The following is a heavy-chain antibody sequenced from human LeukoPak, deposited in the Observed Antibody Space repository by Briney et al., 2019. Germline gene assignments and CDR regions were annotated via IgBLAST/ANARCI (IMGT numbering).Heavy chain of an antibody. D-gene: IGHD1-26*01. J-gene: IGHJ5*02. CDR2: ISAYNGNT. CDR1: GYTFTSYG. V-gene: IGHV1-18*01. CDR3: GRDSYSGSYFTNWFDP. Sequence: GASVKVSCKASGYTFTSYGISWVRQAPGQGLEWMGWISAYNGNTNYAQKLQGRVTMTTDTSTSTAYMELRSLRSDDTAVYYCGRDSYSGSYFTNWFDPWGQGTLVTVSS.